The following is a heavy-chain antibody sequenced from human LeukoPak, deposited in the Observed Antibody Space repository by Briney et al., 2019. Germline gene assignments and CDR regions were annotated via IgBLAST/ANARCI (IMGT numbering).Heavy chain of an antibody. V-gene: IGHV1-69*05. CDR3: AREIMGDYNWFDP. Sequence: SVKVSCKASGGTFSSYAISWVGQAPGQGLEWMGGIIPIFGTANYAQKLQGRVTMTTDTSTSTAYMELRSLRSDDTAVYYCAREIMGDYNWFDPWGQGTLVTVSS. D-gene: IGHD3-16*01. CDR1: GGTFSSYA. CDR2: IIPIFGTA. J-gene: IGHJ5*02.